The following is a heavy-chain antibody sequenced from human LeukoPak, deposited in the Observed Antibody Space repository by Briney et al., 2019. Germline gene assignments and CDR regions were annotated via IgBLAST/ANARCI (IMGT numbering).Heavy chain of an antibody. CDR1: GFTFSSYA. CDR3: AKLTSGWSGGSYCFDS. Sequence: PGGSLRLSCAASGFTFSSYAMSWVRQAPGKGLEWVSAISGSGGSTYYADSVKGRFTISRDNSKNTLYLQMNSLRAEDTAVYYCAKLTSGWSGGSYCFDSWGQGTLVTVSS. CDR2: ISGSGGST. J-gene: IGHJ4*02. D-gene: IGHD6-19*01. V-gene: IGHV3-23*01.